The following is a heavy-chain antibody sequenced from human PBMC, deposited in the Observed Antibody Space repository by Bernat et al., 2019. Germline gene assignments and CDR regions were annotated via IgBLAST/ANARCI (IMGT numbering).Heavy chain of an antibody. V-gene: IGHV4-59*01. CDR2: IYYSGST. J-gene: IGHJ5*02. CDR3: ARGRDTCDYDWFDP. CDR1: GGSISSYY. Sequence: QVQLQESGPGLVKPSETLSLTCTVSGGSISSYYWSWIRQPPGKGLEWIGYIYYSGSTNYNPSLKSRVTISVDTSKNQFSLKLSSVTAADTAVYYCARGRDTCDYDWFDPWGQGTLVTVSS. D-gene: IGHD4-17*01.